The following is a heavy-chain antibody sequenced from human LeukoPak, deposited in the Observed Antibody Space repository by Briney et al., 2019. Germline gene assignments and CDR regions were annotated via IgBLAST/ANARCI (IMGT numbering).Heavy chain of an antibody. CDR1: GYTFTSYD. J-gene: IGHJ4*02. CDR2: MNPNSGNT. V-gene: IGHV1-8*01. Sequence: ASVRVSCKASGYTFTSYDINWVRQATGQGLEWMGWMNPNSGNTGSAQRFQGRVTMTRNTSISTAYMELSSLRSEDTAVYYCARALRVGRYSADYWGQGTLVTVSS. CDR3: ARALRVGRYSADY. D-gene: IGHD2-15*01.